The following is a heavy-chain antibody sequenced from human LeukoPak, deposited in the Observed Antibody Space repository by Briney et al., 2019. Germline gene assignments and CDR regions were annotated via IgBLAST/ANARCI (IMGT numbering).Heavy chain of an antibody. D-gene: IGHD1-1*01. CDR3: AREYDVDYMDV. J-gene: IGHJ6*03. V-gene: IGHV1-46*01. CDR1: GYTFTNYG. CDR2: INPSGGST. Sequence: ASVKVSCKASGYTFTNYGITWVRQASGQGIEWMGIINPSGGSTNYAQKFQGRVTITADKSTSTAYMELSSLRSDDTAVYYCAREYDVDYMDVWGKGTTVTVSS.